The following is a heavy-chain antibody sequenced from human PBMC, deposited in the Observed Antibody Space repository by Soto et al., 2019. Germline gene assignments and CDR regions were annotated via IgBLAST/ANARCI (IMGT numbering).Heavy chain of an antibody. V-gene: IGHV1-8*01. J-gene: IGHJ4*02. D-gene: IGHD3-16*01. CDR2: MNPNSGNT. CDR1: GYTFTSYD. CDR3: ARLKQDYAVA. Sequence: QVQLVQSGAEVKKPGASVKVSCKASGYTFTSYDINWVRQATGQGLEWMGWMNPNSGNTAYAQKFRGXVXMXXNTSISTAYMELSSLRSEDTAVYYCARLKQDYAVAWGQGTLVTVSS.